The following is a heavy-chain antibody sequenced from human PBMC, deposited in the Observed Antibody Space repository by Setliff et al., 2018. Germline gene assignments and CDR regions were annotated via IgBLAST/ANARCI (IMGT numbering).Heavy chain of an antibody. V-gene: IGHV1-18*01. Sequence: ASVKVSCKSSGYTFTSYGINWVRQAPGQGLEWMGWISGYTGETNYAQKFQARVTMTADTSTKTVYLELRSLTSDDTAVYYCTRSRAPSVVLAADFDFWGQGTPVTVSS. D-gene: IGHD2-21*01. CDR1: GYTFTSYG. CDR2: ISGYTGET. J-gene: IGHJ4*02. CDR3: TRSRAPSVVLAADFDF.